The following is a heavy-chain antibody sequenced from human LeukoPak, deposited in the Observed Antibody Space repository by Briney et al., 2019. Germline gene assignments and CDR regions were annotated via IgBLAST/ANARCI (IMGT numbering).Heavy chain of an antibody. Sequence: GGSLRLSCAASGFTFSSYAMHWVRQAPGKGLEWVAVISYDGSNKYYADSVKGRFTISRDNSKNTLYLQMNSLRAEDTAVYYCAREVELSSIAAPELTRDAFDIWGQGTMVTVSS. CDR1: GFTFSSYA. CDR3: AREVELSSIAAPELTRDAFDI. V-gene: IGHV3-30*04. D-gene: IGHD6-6*01. CDR2: ISYDGSNK. J-gene: IGHJ3*02.